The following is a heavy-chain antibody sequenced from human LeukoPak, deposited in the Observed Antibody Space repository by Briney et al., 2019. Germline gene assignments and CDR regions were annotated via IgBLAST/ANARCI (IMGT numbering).Heavy chain of an antibody. Sequence: ASVKVSCKVSGYTLTELSMHWVRQAPGKGLEWMGGFDPEDGETIYAQKFQGRVTMTEDTSTDTAYMELSSLRSEDTAVYYCASQSGAAASSDYWGQGTLVTVSS. CDR1: GYTLTELS. J-gene: IGHJ4*02. V-gene: IGHV1-24*01. D-gene: IGHD6-13*01. CDR2: FDPEDGET. CDR3: ASQSGAAASSDY.